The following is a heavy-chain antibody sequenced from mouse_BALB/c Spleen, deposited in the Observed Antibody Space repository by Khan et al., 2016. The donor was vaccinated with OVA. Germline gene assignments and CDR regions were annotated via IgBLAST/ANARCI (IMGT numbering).Heavy chain of an antibody. CDR2: IDPANGDT. CDR3: ATLYGSPFAY. CDR1: GFNVKDTY. Sequence: VQLQQSGAELVRPGASVKLSCTASGFNVKDTYIHWMNQRPEQGLEWIGRIDPANGDTKYGPKFPDKATITADTSSNTAYLYLSSLTSEDTAVYYCATLYGSPFAYWGQGTLVTVSA. V-gene: IGHV14-3*02. J-gene: IGHJ3*01. D-gene: IGHD2-1*01.